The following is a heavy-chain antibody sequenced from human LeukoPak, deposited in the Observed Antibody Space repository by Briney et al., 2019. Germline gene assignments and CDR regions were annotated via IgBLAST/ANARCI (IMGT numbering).Heavy chain of an antibody. CDR2: INPNSGGT. CDR1: GYTFTSYD. J-gene: IGHJ5*02. Sequence: ASVKVSCKASGYTFTSYDINWVRQAPGQGLEWMGWINPNSGGTNYAQKFQGRVTMTRDTSISTAYMELSRLRSDDTAVYYCAREGARRPNWFDPWGQGTLVTVSS. V-gene: IGHV1-2*02. CDR3: AREGARRPNWFDP. D-gene: IGHD1-14*01.